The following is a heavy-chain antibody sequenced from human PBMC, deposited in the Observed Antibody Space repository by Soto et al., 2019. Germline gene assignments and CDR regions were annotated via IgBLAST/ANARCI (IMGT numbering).Heavy chain of an antibody. D-gene: IGHD3-9*01. Sequence: EEQLLESGGGSVQAGGSLRLSCVASGFAFSTSAMSWVRQAPGKGLEWVSSISGSGTTTYDANFAKGRFTVSRDNSKNTLYLQMNNVRAEDTALYYCAMDPTDARLVITPLGPWGHGTLVTVSS. CDR2: ISGSGTTT. V-gene: IGHV3-23*01. J-gene: IGHJ4*01. CDR1: GFAFSTSA. CDR3: AMDPTDARLVITPLGP.